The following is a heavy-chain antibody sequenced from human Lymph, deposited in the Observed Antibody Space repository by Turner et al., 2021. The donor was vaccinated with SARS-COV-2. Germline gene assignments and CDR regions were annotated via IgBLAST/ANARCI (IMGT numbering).Heavy chain of an antibody. CDR2: IYSCGTT. CDR1: GIIVSRNY. Sequence: EVQLVETGGGLIQPGGSLRLSCAASGIIVSRNYMNWVRQAPGKGLEWVSVIYSCGTTYYADSVKGRFTISRDNSKNTLYLQMNSLRVEDTAVYYCARDLGTYGMDVWGQGTTVPVSS. CDR3: ARDLGTYGMDV. V-gene: IGHV3-53*02. J-gene: IGHJ6*02. D-gene: IGHD6-13*01.